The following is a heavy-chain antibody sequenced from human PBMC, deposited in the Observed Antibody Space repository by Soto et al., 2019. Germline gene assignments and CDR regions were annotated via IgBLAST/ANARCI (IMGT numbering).Heavy chain of an antibody. D-gene: IGHD5-18*01. V-gene: IGHV4-39*01. CDR3: ARVGGTSVVQPTRVLFEM. CDR1: GGSISTTAYY. J-gene: IGHJ4*01. CDR2: IYYSGST. Sequence: SETLSLTCTVSGGSISTTAYYWGWIRQPPGKGLEWIGSIYYSGSTYYSPSLKSRVTISVDTSENQFSLRLSSVTAADTAMYYCARVGGTSVVQPTRVLFEMWGRGTLDTVTA.